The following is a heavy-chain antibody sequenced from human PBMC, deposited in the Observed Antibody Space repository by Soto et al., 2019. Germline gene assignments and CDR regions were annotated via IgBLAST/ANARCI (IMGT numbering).Heavy chain of an antibody. CDR2: IYYSGST. CDR3: AGESTGHPGVFNI. Sequence: SETLSLTCTVSGGSISSSSYYWGWIRQPPGKGLEWIGSIYYSGSTYYNPSLKSRVTISVDTSKNQFSLKLSSVTAADTAVYDWAGESTGHPGVFNIWGKGKTVTVSS. D-gene: IGHD2-8*01. J-gene: IGHJ6*04. V-gene: IGHV4-39*01. CDR1: GGSISSSSYY.